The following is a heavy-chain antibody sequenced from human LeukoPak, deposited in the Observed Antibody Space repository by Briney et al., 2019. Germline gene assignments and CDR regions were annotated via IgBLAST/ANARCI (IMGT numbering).Heavy chain of an antibody. Sequence: KPSETLSLTCTVSGGSISSSSYYWGWIRQPPGKGLEWIGSIYYSGSTYYNPSLKSRVTISVDTSKNQFSLKLSSVTAADTAVYYCARLYYYGSDNWFDPWGQGTLVTVSS. J-gene: IGHJ5*02. CDR2: IYYSGST. V-gene: IGHV4-39*01. CDR1: GGSISSSSYY. CDR3: ARLYYYGSDNWFDP. D-gene: IGHD3-10*01.